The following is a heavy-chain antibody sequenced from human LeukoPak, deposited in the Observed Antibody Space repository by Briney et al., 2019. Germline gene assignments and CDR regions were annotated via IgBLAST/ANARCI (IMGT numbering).Heavy chain of an antibody. CDR3: ARGGGTGRDYYYYGMDV. CDR1: GYTFTSYG. J-gene: IGHJ6*04. CDR2: ISAYNGNT. Sequence: ASVKVSCKASGYTFTSYGISWVRQAPGQGLEWMGWISAYNGNTNYAQKLQGRVTMTTDTSTSTAYMELRSLRSYDTAVYYCARGGGTGRDYYYYGMDVWGKGTTVTVSS. D-gene: IGHD3/OR15-3a*01. V-gene: IGHV1-18*04.